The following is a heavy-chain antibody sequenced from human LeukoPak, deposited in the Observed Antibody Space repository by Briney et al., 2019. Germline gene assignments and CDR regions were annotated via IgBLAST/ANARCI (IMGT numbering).Heavy chain of an antibody. D-gene: IGHD3-3*01. CDR1: GGSISSGDYY. J-gene: IGHJ4*02. CDR3: ARVGLSKPTSWSPYFDY. Sequence: SETLSLTXTVSGGSISSGDYYWSWIRQPPGKGLEWIGYIYYSGSTYYNPSLKSRVTISVDTSKNPCSLKLSSVTAADTAVYYCARVGLSKPTSWSPYFDYWGQGTLVTVSS. CDR2: IYYSGST. V-gene: IGHV4-30-4*08.